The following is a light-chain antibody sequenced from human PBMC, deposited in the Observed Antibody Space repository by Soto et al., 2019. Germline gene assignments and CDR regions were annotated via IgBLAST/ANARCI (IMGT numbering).Light chain of an antibody. Sequence: EIVMTQSPATLSVSPGERATLSCRASQSVSSNLAWYQQKPGQAPRLLIYGASTRATGIPARFSGSGSGTEFTLTISRLEPEDFAVYSCQQYGPSPLTFGPGTKVDI. J-gene: IGKJ3*01. CDR2: GAS. CDR1: QSVSSN. V-gene: IGKV3-15*01. CDR3: QQYGPSPLT.